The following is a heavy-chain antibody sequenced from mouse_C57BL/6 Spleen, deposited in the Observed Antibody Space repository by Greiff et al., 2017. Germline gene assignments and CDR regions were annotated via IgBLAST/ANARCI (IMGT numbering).Heavy chain of an antibody. Sequence: QVQLQQPGAELVKPGASVKLSCKASGYTFTSYWMQWVKQRPGQGLEWIGEIAPSDSYTNYNQKFKGKATLTVDTSSSTAYMQLSSLTSEDSAVYYCARIHYSNLFAYWGQGTLVTVSA. CDR2: IAPSDSYT. J-gene: IGHJ3*01. V-gene: IGHV1-50*01. D-gene: IGHD2-5*01. CDR1: GYTFTSYW. CDR3: ARIHYSNLFAY.